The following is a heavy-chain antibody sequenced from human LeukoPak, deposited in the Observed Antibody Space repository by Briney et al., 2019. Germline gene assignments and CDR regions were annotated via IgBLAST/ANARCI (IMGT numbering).Heavy chain of an antibody. CDR3: ARPRITIFGVVIDAFDI. J-gene: IGHJ3*02. D-gene: IGHD3-3*01. CDR1: GGSLSSSSYY. V-gene: IGHV4-39*01. Sequence: ASETLSLTCTLSGGSLSSSSYYWGWIRQPPGRGLDWFGRNYYSGSTNYNPSLKSRVTISVDTSKNQFSLKLSSVSAADTAVYYCARPRITIFGVVIDAFDIWGQGTMVTVSS. CDR2: NYYSGST.